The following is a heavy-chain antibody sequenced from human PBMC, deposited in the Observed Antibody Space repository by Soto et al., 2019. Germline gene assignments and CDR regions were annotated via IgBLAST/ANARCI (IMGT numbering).Heavy chain of an antibody. J-gene: IGHJ4*02. CDR1: GGSISSSNW. V-gene: IGHV4-4*02. D-gene: IGHD2-2*02. CDR3: AREVGSRKYCSSTSCYKGSFDY. Sequence: SSETLSLTCAVSGGSISSSNWWSWVRQPPGKGLEWIGEIYHSGSTNYNPSLKSRVTISVDKSKNQFSLKLSSVTAADTAVYYCAREVGSRKYCSSTSCYKGSFDYWGQGTLVTVSS. CDR2: IYHSGST.